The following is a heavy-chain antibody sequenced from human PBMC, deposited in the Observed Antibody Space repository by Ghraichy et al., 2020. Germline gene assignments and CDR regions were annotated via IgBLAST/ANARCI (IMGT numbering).Heavy chain of an antibody. J-gene: IGHJ6*02. CDR1: GGSISSSSYY. CDR3: ARDHETYYDFWSGPKGDYYGMDV. Sequence: SETLSLTCTVSGGSISSSSYYWGWIRQPPGKGLEWIGSIYYSGSTYYNPSLKSRVTISVDTSKNQFSLKLSSVTAADTAVYYCARDHETYYDFWSGPKGDYYGMDVWGQGTTVTVSS. V-gene: IGHV4-39*07. D-gene: IGHD3-3*01. CDR2: IYYSGST.